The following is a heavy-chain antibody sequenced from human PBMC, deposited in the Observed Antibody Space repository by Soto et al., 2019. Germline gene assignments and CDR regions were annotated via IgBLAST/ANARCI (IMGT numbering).Heavy chain of an antibody. CDR1: GNTFPNYD. V-gene: IGHV1-8*01. CDR2: MNPNSGYT. CDR3: ARVMGSIDY. Sequence: QMQLVQSGAEVKKPGTSVRVSCKASGNTFPNYDINGVRQAAGQGLEWMGWMNPNSGYTGYARKFQGRVTMTRDTSMTTAYMELRSLRSEDTAVYYCARVMGSIDYWGQGTLVTVSS. J-gene: IGHJ4*02. D-gene: IGHD1-26*01.